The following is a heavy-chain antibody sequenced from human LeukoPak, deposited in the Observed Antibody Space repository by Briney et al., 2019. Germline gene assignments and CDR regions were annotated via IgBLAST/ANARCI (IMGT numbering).Heavy chain of an antibody. V-gene: IGHV4-30-2*01. CDR2: IYHSGST. D-gene: IGHD1-14*01. J-gene: IGHJ4*02. Sequence: PPQTLSLTCTVSGGSLSSGGYYWSWIRQPPGKGLEWIGYIYHSGSTYYNPSLRSRVTISVDRSKNQFSLKLSSVTAADTAVYYCARDRGLPSPGEEDYFDYWGQGTLVTVSS. CDR1: GGSLSSGGYY. CDR3: ARDRGLPSPGEEDYFDY.